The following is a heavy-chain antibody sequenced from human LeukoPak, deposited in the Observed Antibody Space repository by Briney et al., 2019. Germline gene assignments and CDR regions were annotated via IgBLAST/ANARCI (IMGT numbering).Heavy chain of an antibody. D-gene: IGHD2-21*01. CDR2: IIPIFGTA. Sequence: SVKVSCKASGGTFSSYAISWVRQAPGQGLEWMGGIIPIFGTANYAQKFQGRVTITADESTSTAYMELSSLRSEDTAVYYCARVMRDCGGDCYLAYYYYYMDVWGKGTTVTVSS. CDR3: ARVMRDCGGDCYLAYYYYYMDV. CDR1: GGTFSSYA. J-gene: IGHJ6*03. V-gene: IGHV1-69*13.